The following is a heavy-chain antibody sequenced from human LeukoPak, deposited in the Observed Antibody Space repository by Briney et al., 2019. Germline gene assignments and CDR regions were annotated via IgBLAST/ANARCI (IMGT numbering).Heavy chain of an antibody. CDR1: GGSISSSNW. Sequence: TSETLSLTCAVSGGSISSSNWWSWVRQPPGKGLEWIGEIYHSGSTNYNPSLKSRVTISVDTSKNQFSLKLSSVTAADTAVYYCARYARSSSIDYWGQGTLVTVSS. D-gene: IGHD2-2*01. V-gene: IGHV4-4*02. CDR2: IYHSGST. CDR3: ARYARSSSIDY. J-gene: IGHJ4*02.